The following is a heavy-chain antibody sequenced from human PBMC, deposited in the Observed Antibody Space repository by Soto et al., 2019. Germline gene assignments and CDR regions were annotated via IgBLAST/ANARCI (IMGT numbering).Heavy chain of an antibody. CDR3: ARDYYYDSSGKDY. V-gene: IGHV3-21*01. D-gene: IGHD3-22*01. Sequence: GSLSLSCGASGFTFTDYTINWVRQAPGKGLEWVSSISSSSRYIYYADSVKGRFTISRDNTKNSVYLQMSSLRAEDTALYYCARDYYYDSSGKDYWGQGTLVTVSS. CDR1: GFTFTDYT. J-gene: IGHJ4*02. CDR2: ISSSSRYI.